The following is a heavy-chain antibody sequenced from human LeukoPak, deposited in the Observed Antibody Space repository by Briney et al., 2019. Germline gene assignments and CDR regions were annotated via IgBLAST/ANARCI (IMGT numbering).Heavy chain of an antibody. CDR1: GYSISSGYY. V-gene: IGHV4-38-2*02. CDR3: ARKRRRGYYLNSAFDV. CDR2: VYHDGST. Sequence: SETLSLTCTVSGYSISSGYYWGWIRQPPGKGLEWIGSVYHDGSTYYNPSLHSRVTISLDTSKNQFSLKVNSVTAADTAMYYCARKRRRGYYLNSAFDVWGQGTMVTVSS. J-gene: IGHJ3*01. D-gene: IGHD3-3*01.